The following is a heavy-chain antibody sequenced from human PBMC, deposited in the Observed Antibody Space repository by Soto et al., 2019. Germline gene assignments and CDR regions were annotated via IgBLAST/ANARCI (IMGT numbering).Heavy chain of an antibody. D-gene: IGHD3-22*01. CDR1: GYTFTSYY. Sequence: EASVKVSCKASGYTFTSYYIHWVRQAPGQGLEWMGIINPSGGSTSYTQKFQGRVTMTRDTSTSTVYMEVSSLRSEDMAVYYCAREYSSGYGYWGQGTLVTVSS. J-gene: IGHJ1*01. CDR3: AREYSSGYGY. V-gene: IGHV1-46*01. CDR2: INPSGGST.